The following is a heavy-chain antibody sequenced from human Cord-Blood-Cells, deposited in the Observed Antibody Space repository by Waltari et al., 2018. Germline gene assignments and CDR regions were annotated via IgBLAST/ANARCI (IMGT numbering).Heavy chain of an antibody. J-gene: IGHJ4*02. V-gene: IGHV4-39*01. CDR2: IYYSGST. D-gene: IGHD2-2*01. CDR1: GGSISSSSYY. Sequence: QLQLQESGPGLVKPSETLSLTCTVSGGSISSSSYYWGWIRQPPGKGLEWIGRIYYSGSTYYNQSLKSRVTISVDTSKNQFSLKLSSVTAADTAVYYCASWKRGYCSSTSCYYFDYWGQGTLVTVSS. CDR3: ASWKRGYCSSTSCYYFDY.